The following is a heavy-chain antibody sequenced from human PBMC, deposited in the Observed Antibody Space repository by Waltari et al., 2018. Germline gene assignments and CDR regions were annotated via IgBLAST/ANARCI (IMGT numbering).Heavy chain of an antibody. CDR3: ARVDSSTAYFYYYMDV. D-gene: IGHD6-13*01. Sequence: QVELQESGPGLVKASETLSLTCTVSGGSISTYYWSWIRQPPGKGLEYIGYVYYTGTTNYNPSLKNRVTISLDTSKNQFSLKVNSVTAADTAVYYCARVDSSTAYFYYYMDVWGTGTTVTVSS. CDR2: VYYTGTT. V-gene: IGHV4-59*01. J-gene: IGHJ6*03. CDR1: GGSISTYY.